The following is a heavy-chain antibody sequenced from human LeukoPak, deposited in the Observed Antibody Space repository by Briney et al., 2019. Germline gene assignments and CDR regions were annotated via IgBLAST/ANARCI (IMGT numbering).Heavy chain of an antibody. CDR3: AKLPEGDDSVDY. J-gene: IGHJ4*02. CDR1: GFTFDDYA. D-gene: IGHD2-21*02. Sequence: PGGSLRLSCAASGFTFDDYAMHWVRQAPGKGLEWVSGISWNSGNIGYADSVKGRFTISRDNAKNSLYLQMNSLRAEDTALYYCAKLPEGDDSVDYWGQGTLVTVSS. CDR2: ISWNSGNI. V-gene: IGHV3-9*01.